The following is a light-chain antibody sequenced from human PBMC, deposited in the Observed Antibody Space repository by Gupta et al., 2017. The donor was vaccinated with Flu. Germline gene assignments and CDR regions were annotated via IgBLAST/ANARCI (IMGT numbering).Light chain of an antibody. CDR1: QSVSNA. V-gene: IGKV3-11*01. Sequence: EIVLTQSPATLSLSPGERATLSCRASQSVSNALAWYQQKPGQAPRLLIYDASNRATGIPARFSGSGSGTDFTLTISSLEPEDFAVYYCQQRSSLFTFGPGTKVDIK. CDR3: QQRSSLFT. CDR2: DAS. J-gene: IGKJ3*01.